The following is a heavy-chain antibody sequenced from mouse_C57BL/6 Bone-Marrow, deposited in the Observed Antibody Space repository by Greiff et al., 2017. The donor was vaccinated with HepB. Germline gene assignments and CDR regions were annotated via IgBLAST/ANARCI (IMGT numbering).Heavy chain of an antibody. J-gene: IGHJ4*01. V-gene: IGHV7-1*01. CDR1: GFTFSDFY. Sequence: EVKVVESGGGLVQSGRSLRLSCATSGFTFSDFYMEWVRQAPGKGLEWIAASRNKANDYTTEYSASVKGRFIVSRDTSQSILYLQMNALRAEDTAIYYCARAIITTVVAPYAMDYWGQGTSVTVSS. CDR3: ARAIITTVVAPYAMDY. D-gene: IGHD1-1*01. CDR2: SRNKANDYTT.